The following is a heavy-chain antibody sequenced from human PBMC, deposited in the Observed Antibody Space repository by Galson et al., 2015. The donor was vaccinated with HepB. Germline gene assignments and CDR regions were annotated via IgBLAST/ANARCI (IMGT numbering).Heavy chain of an antibody. D-gene: IGHD5-18*01. CDR1: GYPFTRYD. J-gene: IGHJ4*02. CDR3: LTEGQHY. Sequence: SVKVSCKASGYPFTRYDINWVRQATGQGLEWMGWMDPGSGNTDYSQRFQGRVSMTRDTSIRTAYMELTNLISNDTAVYYCLTEGQHYWGQGTLVTAAS. V-gene: IGHV1-8*01. CDR2: MDPGSGNT.